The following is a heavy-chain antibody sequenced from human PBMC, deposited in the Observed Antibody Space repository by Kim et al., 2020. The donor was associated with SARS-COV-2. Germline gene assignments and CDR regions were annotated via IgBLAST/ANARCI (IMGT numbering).Heavy chain of an antibody. Sequence: YYVDSMKGRFTISRDSAHNSLYLHVTSRRTDDTAMYYCARAVTGRIDAFDLWGQGTMVSVSS. J-gene: IGHJ3*01. CDR3: ARAVTGRIDAFDL. D-gene: IGHD6-19*01. V-gene: IGHV3-7*04.